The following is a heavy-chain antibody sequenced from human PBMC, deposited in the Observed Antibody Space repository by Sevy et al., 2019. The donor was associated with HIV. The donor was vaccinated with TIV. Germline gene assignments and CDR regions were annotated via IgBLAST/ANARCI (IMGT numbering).Heavy chain of an antibody. CDR1: GFTFSSYS. Sequence: GGSLRLSCAASGFTFSSYSMNWVRQAPGKGLEWVSSISSSSSYIYYADSVKGRFTISRDNAKNSLYLQMISLRAEDTAVYYCARDVRNDFGGRENYYYYYGMDVWGQGTTVTVSS. J-gene: IGHJ6*02. CDR2: ISSSSSYI. CDR3: ARDVRNDFGGRENYYYYYGMDV. D-gene: IGHD3-16*01. V-gene: IGHV3-21*01.